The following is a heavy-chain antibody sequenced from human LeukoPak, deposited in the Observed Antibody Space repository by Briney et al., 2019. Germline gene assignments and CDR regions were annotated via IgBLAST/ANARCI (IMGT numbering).Heavy chain of an antibody. CDR1: GFTLSSYE. J-gene: IGHJ4*02. Sequence: SGGSLRLSCAASGFTLSSYEMNWVRQAPGKGLEWVSYISSSDSTIYYADFVKGRFTISRDNAKNSLYLQMNSLTAEDTAIYYCARDSGISWYYFDYWGQGTLVTVSS. V-gene: IGHV3-48*03. CDR2: ISSSDSTI. CDR3: ARDSGISWYYFDY. D-gene: IGHD6-13*01.